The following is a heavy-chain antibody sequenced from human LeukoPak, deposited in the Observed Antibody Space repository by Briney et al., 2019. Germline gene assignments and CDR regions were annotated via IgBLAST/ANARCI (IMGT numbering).Heavy chain of an antibody. CDR3: ARGAYDFWSGYYFDY. V-gene: IGHV4-59*11. CDR1: GGSISSHY. Sequence: SETLSPTCTVSGGSISSHYWSWIRQPPGKGLEWIGYIYYSGSTNYNPSLKSRVTISVDTSKNQFSLKLSSVTAADTAVYYCARGAYDFWSGYYFDYWGQGTLVTVSS. CDR2: IYYSGST. J-gene: IGHJ4*02. D-gene: IGHD3-3*01.